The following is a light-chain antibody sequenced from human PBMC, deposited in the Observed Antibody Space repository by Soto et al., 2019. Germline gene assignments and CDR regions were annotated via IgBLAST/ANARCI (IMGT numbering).Light chain of an antibody. Sequence: EIVMTQSPATLSVSPGERATLSCRASQSVSSNLAWYQQKPGQAPSLLIYGASTRSTGIPASFSGSGSGTEFTLTISSLQSEDFAVYYCQQYNNWPPWTFGQGTKVEIK. CDR1: QSVSSN. CDR2: GAS. J-gene: IGKJ1*01. CDR3: QQYNNWPPWT. V-gene: IGKV3-15*01.